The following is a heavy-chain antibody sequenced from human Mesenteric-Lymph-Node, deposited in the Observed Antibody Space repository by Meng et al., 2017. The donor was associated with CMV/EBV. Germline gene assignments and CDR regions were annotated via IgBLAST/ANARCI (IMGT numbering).Heavy chain of an antibody. Sequence: GGSLKISCAASGFTFSHYAIHWVRQAPGKGLEWVAVISYDGSNKYYADSVKGRFTISRDNSKNTLYLQMNSLRAEDTGVYYCVRGRSGGLDYWGQGTLVTVSS. CDR1: GFTFSHYA. CDR3: VRGRSGGLDY. J-gene: IGHJ4*02. V-gene: IGHV3-30-3*01. CDR2: ISYDGSNK. D-gene: IGHD2-15*01.